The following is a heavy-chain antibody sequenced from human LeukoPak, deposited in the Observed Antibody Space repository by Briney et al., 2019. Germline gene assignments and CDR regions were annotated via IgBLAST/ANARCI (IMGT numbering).Heavy chain of an antibody. J-gene: IGHJ2*01. CDR3: ARDRGAGNWYFDL. D-gene: IGHD6-19*01. V-gene: IGHV4-31*03. CDR2: IYYSGST. CDR1: GGSISSGGYS. Sequence: TSETLSLTCTVSGGSISSGGYSWSWIRQHPGKGLEWIGYIYYSGSTYYNPSLKSRVTISVDTSKNQFSLKLSSVTAADTAVYYCARDRGAGNWYFDLWGRGTLVTVSS.